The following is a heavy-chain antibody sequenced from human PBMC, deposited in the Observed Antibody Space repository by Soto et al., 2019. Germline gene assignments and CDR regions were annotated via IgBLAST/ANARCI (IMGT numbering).Heavy chain of an antibody. V-gene: IGHV1-18*01. CDR2: ISAYNGNT. CDR1: GYTFTSYG. J-gene: IGHJ5*02. D-gene: IGHD2-2*01. CDR3: ARVPEQLGYCSSTSCWNWFDP. Sequence: QVQLVQSGAEVKKPGASVKVSCKASGYTFTSYGISWVRQAPGQGLEWMGWISAYNGNTNYAQKLQGRVTMTTDTSTSTAYMELRSLRSDDTAVYYCARVPEQLGYCSSTSCWNWFDPWGQGTLVTVSS.